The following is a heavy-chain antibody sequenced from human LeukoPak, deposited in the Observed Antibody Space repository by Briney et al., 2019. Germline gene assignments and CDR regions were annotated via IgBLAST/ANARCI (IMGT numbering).Heavy chain of an antibody. CDR2: ISAYNGNT. Sequence: GASVKVSCKASGGTFSSYAISWVRQAPGQGLEWMGWISAYNGNTNYAQKLQGRVTMTTDTSTSTAYMELRRLRSDDTAVYYCARVGIYCSGGSCYDYYYYMDVWGKGTTVTVSS. CDR3: ARVGIYCSGGSCYDYYYYMDV. J-gene: IGHJ6*03. CDR1: GGTFSSYA. D-gene: IGHD2-15*01. V-gene: IGHV1-18*01.